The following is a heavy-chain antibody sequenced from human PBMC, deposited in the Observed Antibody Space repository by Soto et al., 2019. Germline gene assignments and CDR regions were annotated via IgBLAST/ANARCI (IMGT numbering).Heavy chain of an antibody. CDR2: ISSSSSYI. Sequence: GESLKISCAASGFTFSSYSMNWVRQAPGKGLEWVSSISSSSSYIYYADSVKGRFTISRDNAKNSLYLQMNSLRAEDTAVYYCARDQENGGPYDAFDIWGQGTMVTVSS. CDR3: ARDQENGGPYDAFDI. D-gene: IGHD3-16*01. CDR1: GFTFSSYS. J-gene: IGHJ3*02. V-gene: IGHV3-21*01.